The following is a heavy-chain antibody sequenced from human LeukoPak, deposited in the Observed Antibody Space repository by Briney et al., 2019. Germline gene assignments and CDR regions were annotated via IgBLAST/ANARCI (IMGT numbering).Heavy chain of an antibody. V-gene: IGHV3-23*01. CDR1: GFTFSSYA. Sequence: GGSLRLSCAASGFTFSSYAMSWVRQAPGKGLEWVSAISGSGGSTYYADSVKGRFTISRHNSKNTLYLQMNSLRAEDTAVYYCARDKYSSGWYVHDYWGQGTLVTVSS. J-gene: IGHJ4*02. CDR3: ARDKYSSGWYVHDY. CDR2: ISGSGGST. D-gene: IGHD6-19*01.